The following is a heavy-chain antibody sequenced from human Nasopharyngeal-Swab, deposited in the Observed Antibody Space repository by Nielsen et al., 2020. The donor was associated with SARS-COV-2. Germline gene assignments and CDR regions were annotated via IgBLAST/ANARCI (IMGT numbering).Heavy chain of an antibody. V-gene: IGHV3-30-3*01. J-gene: IGHJ4*02. CDR3: AKGYGRPAPSTYFDN. CDR2: ISYDGSNK. D-gene: IGHD2-8*01. Sequence: GGSLRLSCAASGFTFSSYAMHWVRQAPGKGLEWVAVISYDGSNKYYADSVKGRFTISRDNSKNTLYLQMNSLSAEDTAVYYCAKGYGRPAPSTYFDNWGQGTLVTVSS. CDR1: GFTFSSYA.